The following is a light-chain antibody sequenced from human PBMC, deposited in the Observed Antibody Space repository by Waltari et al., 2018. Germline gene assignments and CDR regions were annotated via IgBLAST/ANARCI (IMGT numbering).Light chain of an antibody. CDR3: NSYTGSSSWV. CDR1: SRAVGFYNY. CDR2: DVS. Sequence: QSALTHPTSVSGSPGQSIPIPCTGTSRAVGFYNYVSWYQQYPGKVPQLLIYDVSDRPAGVSSRFSGSKSGNTASLTISGLQADDEADYYCNSYTGSSSWVFGGGTKVTVL. V-gene: IGLV2-14*01. J-gene: IGLJ3*02.